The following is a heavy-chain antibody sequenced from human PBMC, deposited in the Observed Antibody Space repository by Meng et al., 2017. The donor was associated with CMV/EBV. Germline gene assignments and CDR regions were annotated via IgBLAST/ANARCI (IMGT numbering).Heavy chain of an antibody. CDR2: IWYDGSNK. D-gene: IGHD3-3*01. J-gene: IGHJ6*02. Sequence: AGSLRLSCAASGFTFSSYGMHWVRHAPGKGLEWVAVIWYDGSNKSYADSVKGRFTISRDNSKNTLYLQMNSLRAEDTAVYYCAKDVRDFWSGYQYNYYGMDVWGQGTTVTVSS. CDR3: AKDVRDFWSGYQYNYYGMDV. CDR1: GFTFSSYG. V-gene: IGHV3-33*06.